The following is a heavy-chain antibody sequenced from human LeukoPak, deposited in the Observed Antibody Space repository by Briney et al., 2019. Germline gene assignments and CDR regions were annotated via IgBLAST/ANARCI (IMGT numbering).Heavy chain of an antibody. CDR1: GDSISSSSYY. Sequence: KPSETLSLTCIVSGDSISSSSYYWGWIRQPPGKGLEWIGSVYYSGSTYYNLSLKSRLTISVDTSKNQFSLKLSSVTAADTAVYYCARLSLIVGGIDYWGQGTLVTVSS. D-gene: IGHD1-26*01. CDR2: VYYSGST. V-gene: IGHV4-39*01. J-gene: IGHJ4*02. CDR3: ARLSLIVGGIDY.